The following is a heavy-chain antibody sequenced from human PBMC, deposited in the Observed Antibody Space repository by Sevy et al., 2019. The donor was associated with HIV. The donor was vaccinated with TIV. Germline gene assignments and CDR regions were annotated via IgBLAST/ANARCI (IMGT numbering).Heavy chain of an antibody. CDR1: GFTFREYS. J-gene: IGHJ5*02. V-gene: IGHV3-48*01. D-gene: IGHD6-13*01. CDR3: ARSLAAAENWFDP. CDR2: ISGSSTTI. Sequence: GGSLRLSCVGSGFTFREYSMNWIRQAPGKGLEWVSDISGSSTTIEHADSVKGRFSISRDNADNSVFLQMNRLRVEDTAVYYSARSLAAAENWFDPWGQGTLVTVSS.